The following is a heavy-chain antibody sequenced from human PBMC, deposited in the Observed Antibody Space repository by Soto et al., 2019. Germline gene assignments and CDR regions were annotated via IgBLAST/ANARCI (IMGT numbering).Heavy chain of an antibody. CDR1: GYTFTTYA. CDR2: INTGNGNT. CDR3: ARGYYDFWSGYYTAGSYFDL. Sequence: GASVKVSCKASGYTFTTYAMHWVRQAPGQRLEWMGWINTGNGNTKYSQKFQGRVTITRDTSASTAYMELSSLRSEDTAVYYCARGYYDFWSGYYTAGSYFDLWGRGTLVTVSS. J-gene: IGHJ2*01. D-gene: IGHD3-3*01. V-gene: IGHV1-3*04.